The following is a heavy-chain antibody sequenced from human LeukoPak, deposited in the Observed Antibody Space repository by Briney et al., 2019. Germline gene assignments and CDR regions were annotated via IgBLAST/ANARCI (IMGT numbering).Heavy chain of an antibody. CDR2: ISASGGST. D-gene: IGHD3-16*01. J-gene: IGHJ4*02. CDR3: AKRGLGFPGGIFDY. V-gene: IGHV3-23*01. CDR1: GFTFSSSA. Sequence: PGRSLRLSCAASGFTFSSSAMSWVRQAPGKGLEWVSAISASGGSTYYADSVKGRFTISRDNSKNTLFLEVNSLRAEDTAVYYCAKRGLGFPGGIFDYWGQGTLVTVSS.